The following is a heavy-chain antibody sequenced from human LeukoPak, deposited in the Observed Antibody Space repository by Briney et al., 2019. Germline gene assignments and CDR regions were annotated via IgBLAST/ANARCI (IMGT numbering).Heavy chain of an antibody. Sequence: GGSLRLSCAASGFTVSAYAMAWVRQAPGKGLEWVSTIYDDNTYYADSVKGRFAISTDNSKNTLYLQMNSLRVEDTAVYNCAKIATYYDSSPFDYWGQGTLVTVSS. D-gene: IGHD3-22*01. J-gene: IGHJ4*02. CDR1: GFTVSAYA. CDR2: IYDDNT. CDR3: AKIATYYDSSPFDY. V-gene: IGHV3-23*01.